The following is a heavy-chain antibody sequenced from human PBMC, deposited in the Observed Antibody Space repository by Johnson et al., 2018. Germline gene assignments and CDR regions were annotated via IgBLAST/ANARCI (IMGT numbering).Heavy chain of an antibody. CDR1: GLTVDSNY. CDR3: AKDTGQQLYRHFDY. Sequence: VQLVQSGGGLVQXGGSPRLSCAASGLTVDSNYMTWVRQTPGKGLEWVSVITSAGGTYSANSVKGRFTISRDNSKNTLYLQMNSLRAEDTAGYYCAKDTGQQLYRHFDYWGQGTLVTVSS. J-gene: IGHJ4*02. V-gene: IGHV3-66*01. D-gene: IGHD6-13*01. CDR2: ITSAGGT.